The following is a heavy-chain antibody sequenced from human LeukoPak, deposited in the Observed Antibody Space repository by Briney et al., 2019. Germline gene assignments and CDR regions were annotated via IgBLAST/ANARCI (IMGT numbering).Heavy chain of an antibody. D-gene: IGHD2-15*01. V-gene: IGHV1-2*02. Sequence: ASVKVSCKASGYTFTGYYMHWVRQAPGQGLEWMGWINPNSGGTNYAQKFQGRVTMTRNTSISTANMELSSLRSEDTAVYYCASGGYCSGGSCYSFFDYWGQGTLVTVSS. CDR1: GYTFTGYY. CDR2: INPNSGGT. CDR3: ASGGYCSGGSCYSFFDY. J-gene: IGHJ4*02.